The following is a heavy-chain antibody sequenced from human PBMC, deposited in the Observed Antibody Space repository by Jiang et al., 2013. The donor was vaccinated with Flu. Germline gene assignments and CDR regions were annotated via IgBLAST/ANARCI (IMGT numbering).Heavy chain of an antibody. D-gene: IGHD5-12*01. Sequence: QTLSLTCAISGDSVSSNSAAWNWIRQSPSRGLEWLGRTYYRSKWYNDYAVSVKSRITINPDTSKNQFSLQLNSVTPEDTAVYYCARGVATTGDYYYYGMDVWGKGTTVTVSS. CDR3: ARGVATTGDYYYYGMDV. J-gene: IGHJ6*04. V-gene: IGHV6-1*01. CDR1: GDSVSSNSAA. CDR2: TYYRSKWYN.